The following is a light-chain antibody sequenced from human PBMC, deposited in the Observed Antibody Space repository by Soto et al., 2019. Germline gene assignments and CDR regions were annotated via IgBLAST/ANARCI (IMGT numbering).Light chain of an antibody. Sequence: DIVMTQSPDSLAVSLGERATINCKSSQSVLYSSNNKNYLGGYQQKPGPPPKLLIYWASTRESGVPDRFSGSGSGTDFTLTISSQQAEDVAVYYCQQYYSTPRTFGQGTKVEIK. CDR2: WAS. CDR3: QQYYSTPRT. V-gene: IGKV4-1*01. CDR1: QSVLYSSNNKNY. J-gene: IGKJ1*01.